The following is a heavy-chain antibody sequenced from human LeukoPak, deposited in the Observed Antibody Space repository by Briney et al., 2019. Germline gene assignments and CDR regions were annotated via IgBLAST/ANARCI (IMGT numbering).Heavy chain of an antibody. J-gene: IGHJ4*02. D-gene: IGHD6-13*01. CDR3: ARDLWGSSSLGY. Sequence: RRASVKVSCKASGYTFTSYAMHWVRQAPGQRLEWMGWINAGNGNTKYSQKFQGRVTITRDTSASTAYMELSSLRSEDTAVYYCARDLWGSSSLGYWGQGTLVTVSS. CDR1: GYTFTSYA. CDR2: INAGNGNT. V-gene: IGHV1-3*01.